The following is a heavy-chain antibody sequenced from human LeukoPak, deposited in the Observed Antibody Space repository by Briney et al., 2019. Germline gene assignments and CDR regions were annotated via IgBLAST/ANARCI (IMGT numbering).Heavy chain of an antibody. D-gene: IGHD6-13*01. CDR3: ARQSQQLVLDY. CDR1: GFTFSSYD. J-gene: IGHJ4*02. Sequence: GGSLRLSCAASGFTFSSYDMHWVRQATGKGLEWVSAIGPAGDTYYPGSVKGRFTISRENAKNSLYLQMNSLRAGDTTVYYCARQSQQLVLDYWGQGTLVTVSS. V-gene: IGHV3-13*01. CDR2: IGPAGDT.